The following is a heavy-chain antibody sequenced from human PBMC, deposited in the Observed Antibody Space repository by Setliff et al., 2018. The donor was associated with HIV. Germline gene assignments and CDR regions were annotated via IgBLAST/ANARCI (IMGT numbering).Heavy chain of an antibody. CDR3: ARDFDYGSDPGFFDP. V-gene: IGHV4-39*07. Sequence: SETLSLTCTVSGGSISSYYWGWIRQPPGKGLEWIGDIFYTGNTYYNPSLKGRVAISVDTSENQFSLKLNSVTAADTAVYYCARDFDYGSDPGFFDPWGQGTLVTVSS. CDR2: IFYTGNT. CDR1: GGSISSYY. J-gene: IGHJ5*02. D-gene: IGHD3-10*01.